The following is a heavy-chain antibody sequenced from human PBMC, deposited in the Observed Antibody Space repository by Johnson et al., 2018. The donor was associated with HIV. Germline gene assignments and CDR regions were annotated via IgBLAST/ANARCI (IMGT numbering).Heavy chain of an antibody. Sequence: VQLVESGGGLVQPGRSLRLSCAASGFTFDDYAMHWVRQVPGKGLEWVSGISWNGDNIVYAESVRGRFTISRDNSKNTLYLQMNSLRAEDTAVYYCAKPPGDWAIRGDDAFDIWGQGTMVTVSS. CDR3: AKPPGDWAIRGDDAFDI. CDR2: ISWNGDNI. D-gene: IGHD3-10*01. CDR1: GFTFDDYA. V-gene: IGHV3-9*01. J-gene: IGHJ3*02.